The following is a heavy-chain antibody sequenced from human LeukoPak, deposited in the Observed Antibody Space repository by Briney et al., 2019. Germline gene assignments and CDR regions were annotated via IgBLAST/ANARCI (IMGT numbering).Heavy chain of an antibody. CDR3: ATRDGYNPEYFDY. Sequence: GASVKVSCNLSGYTFTGYYMHWVRQAPGQGLEWMGRINPNSGGTNYAQKFQGRVTMTRDTPISTAYMVLSRLRSDDTAVYYCATRDGYNPEYFDYWGQGTLVTVSS. D-gene: IGHD5-24*01. V-gene: IGHV1-2*06. CDR2: INPNSGGT. CDR1: GYTFTGYY. J-gene: IGHJ4*02.